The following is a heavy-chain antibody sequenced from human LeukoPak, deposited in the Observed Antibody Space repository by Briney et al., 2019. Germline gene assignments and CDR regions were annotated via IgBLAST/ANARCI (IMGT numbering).Heavy chain of an antibody. CDR3: ARGIESYGDYGY. D-gene: IGHD4-17*01. Sequence: PSETLSLTCTVSGGSIRGSYWGWIRQPPGKGLEWIAYMYNSGSTNYNPSLKSRVTISIDTSKNQFSLKLSSLTAADTAIYYCARGIESYGDYGYWGQGILVTVSS. J-gene: IGHJ4*02. V-gene: IGHV4-59*01. CDR1: GGSIRGSY. CDR2: MYNSGST.